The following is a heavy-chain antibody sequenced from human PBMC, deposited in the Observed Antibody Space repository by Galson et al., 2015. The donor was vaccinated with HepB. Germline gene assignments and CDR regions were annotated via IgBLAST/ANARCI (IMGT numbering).Heavy chain of an antibody. Sequence: SLRLSCAVSGFTFTNYAMNWVRQAPGKGLDWVSFISGGGDSTYYADSVKGRFTISRDNSKNTLYLQMNSLRAEDTAVYYCAKDQGAGRGGFDYWGQGTLVTVSS. CDR3: AKDQGAGRGGFDY. J-gene: IGHJ4*02. CDR1: GFTFTNYA. CDR2: ISGGGDST. D-gene: IGHD1-26*01. V-gene: IGHV3-23*01.